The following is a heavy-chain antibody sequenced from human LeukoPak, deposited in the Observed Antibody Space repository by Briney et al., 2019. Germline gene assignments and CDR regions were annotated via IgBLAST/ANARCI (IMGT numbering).Heavy chain of an antibody. J-gene: IGHJ6*02. D-gene: IGHD5-24*01. Sequence: PSQTLSLTCTVSGGSISSGSYYWSWIRQPAGKGLEWIGRIYTSGSTNYNPSLKSRVTISVDTSKNQFSLKLSSVTAADTAVYYCAKDQMPTTDYYYYGMDVWGQGTTVTVSS. V-gene: IGHV4-61*02. CDR2: IYTSGST. CDR1: GGSISSGSYY. CDR3: AKDQMPTTDYYYYGMDV.